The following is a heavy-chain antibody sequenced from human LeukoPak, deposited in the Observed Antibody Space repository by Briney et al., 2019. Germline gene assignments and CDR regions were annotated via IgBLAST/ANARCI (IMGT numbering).Heavy chain of an antibody. CDR1: GGSFSGYY. CDR3: ARGRSVCSGGSCYSFDY. D-gene: IGHD2-15*01. Sequence: PSETLSLTCAVYGGSFSGYYWSWIRQPPGKGLEWIGEINHSGSTNYNPSLKSRVTISVDTSKNQFSLKLSSVTAADTAVYYCARGRSVCSGGSCYSFDYWGQGTLVTVSS. J-gene: IGHJ4*02. CDR2: INHSGST. V-gene: IGHV4-34*01.